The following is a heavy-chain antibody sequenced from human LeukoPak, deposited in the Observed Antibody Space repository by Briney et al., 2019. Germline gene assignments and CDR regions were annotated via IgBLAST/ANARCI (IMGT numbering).Heavy chain of an antibody. CDR2: ISYDGYYK. D-gene: IGHD2-2*01. CDR3: ARDDCSTTTCYGNKDYYYGMDV. Sequence: GSLRLSCAASGFTSSKYAMHWVRQAPGKGLEWVTVISYDGYYKYYADSVKGRFTISRDNSKNTLYLEMNSLRAEGTAVYFCARDDCSTTTCYGNKDYYYGMDVWGQGTTVTVSS. V-gene: IGHV3-30-3*01. CDR1: GFTSSKYA. J-gene: IGHJ6*02.